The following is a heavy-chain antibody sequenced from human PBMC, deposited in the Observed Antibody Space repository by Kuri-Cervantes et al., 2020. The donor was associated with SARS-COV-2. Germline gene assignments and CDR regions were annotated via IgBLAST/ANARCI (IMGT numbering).Heavy chain of an antibody. CDR2: ISGSGGST. J-gene: IGHJ4*02. CDR1: GFTFSSYA. D-gene: IGHD2-2*01. V-gene: IGHV3-23*01. Sequence: ETLSLTCAASGFTFSSYAMSWVRQAPGKGLEWVSAISGSGGSTYYADSVKGRFTISRDNSKNTLYLQMNSLRAEDTAVCYCAKNPVPAAIRFYYWGQGTLVTVSS. CDR3: AKNPVPAAIRFYY.